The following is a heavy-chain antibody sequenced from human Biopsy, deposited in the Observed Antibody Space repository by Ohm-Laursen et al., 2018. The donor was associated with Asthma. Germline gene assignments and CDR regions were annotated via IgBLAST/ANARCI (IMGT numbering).Heavy chain of an antibody. CDR3: ARAQDYYDSRGYYRSFDY. D-gene: IGHD3-22*01. V-gene: IGHV4-31*03. CDR1: YGSITSGGYY. Sequence: TLSLTCTVSYGSITSGGYYCTWIRQHPGKGLELIGFIYYSGSTYYNPFLKSRVSILIDTSKNQFSLKLSSVTAADTAVYYCARAQDYYDSRGYYRSFDYWGQGTLVTVSS. J-gene: IGHJ4*02. CDR2: IYYSGST.